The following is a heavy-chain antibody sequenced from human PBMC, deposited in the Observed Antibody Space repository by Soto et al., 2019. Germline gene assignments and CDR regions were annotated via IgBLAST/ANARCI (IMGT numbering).Heavy chain of an antibody. CDR3: ARLGAYYQSLDP. J-gene: IGHJ5*02. CDR1: GYTFTTYD. CDR2: MNPNSGNT. D-gene: IGHD2-21*01. Sequence: ASVKVSCKASGYTFTTYDMNWVRQATGQGLEWMGWMNPNSGNTDYAQKFQGRVTMTRNTSISTAYMELSSLRSEDTAVYYCARLGAYYQSLDPWGPGTLVTVSS. V-gene: IGHV1-8*01.